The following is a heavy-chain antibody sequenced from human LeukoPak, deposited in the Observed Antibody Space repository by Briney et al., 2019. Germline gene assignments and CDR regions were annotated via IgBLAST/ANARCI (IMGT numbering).Heavy chain of an antibody. V-gene: IGHV3-11*04. CDR3: ARVPLGYDSSGRENWFDP. CDR1: GFTFSDYY. D-gene: IGHD3-22*01. J-gene: IGHJ5*02. Sequence: PGGSLRLSCAASGFTFSDYYMSWIRQAPGKGLEWVSYISSSGSTIYYADSVKGRFTISRDNAKNSLYLQMNSLRAEDTAVYYCARVPLGYDSSGRENWFDPWGQGTLVTVSS. CDR2: ISSSGSTI.